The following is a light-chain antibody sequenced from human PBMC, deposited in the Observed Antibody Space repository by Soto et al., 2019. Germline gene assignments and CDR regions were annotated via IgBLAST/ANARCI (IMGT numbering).Light chain of an antibody. V-gene: IGLV2-14*01. CDR1: SSDVCAYIY. Sequence: QSALTQPASVSGSPGQSITISCTGTSSDVCAYIYVSWYQQHPGKAPKVIIYEVNNRPSGISDRFSGSKSGNTASLTISGLQAEDEADHYCVSYTSRSTHVFGTGTMVTVL. J-gene: IGLJ1*01. CDR3: VSYTSRSTHV. CDR2: EVN.